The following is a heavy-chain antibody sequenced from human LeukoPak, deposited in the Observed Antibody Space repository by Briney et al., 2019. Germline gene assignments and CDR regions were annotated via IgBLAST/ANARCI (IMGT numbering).Heavy chain of an antibody. CDR2: IYYSGST. J-gene: IGHJ5*02. CDR1: SGSISSNSYY. Sequence: PSETLSLTCSVSSGSISSNSYYWGWIRQPPGKGLEWIGSIYYSGSTYYNPSLKSRVIMSVDTSKNQFSLKLSSVTAADTALYYCARHNYYNFWNALNWFDPWGQGTPVTVSS. CDR3: ARHNYYNFWNALNWFDP. V-gene: IGHV4-39*01. D-gene: IGHD3-3*01.